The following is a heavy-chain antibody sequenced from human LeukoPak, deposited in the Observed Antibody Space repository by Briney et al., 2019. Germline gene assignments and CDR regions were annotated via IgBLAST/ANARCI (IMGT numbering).Heavy chain of an antibody. CDR1: GYTFTGYY. J-gene: IGHJ4*02. Sequence: GASVKVSCKASGYTFTGYYMDWVRQAPGQGLEWMGWINPNSGGTNYAQKFQGRVTMTRDTSISTAYMELSRLRSDDTAVYYCAREGGSIVGATHDYWGQGTLVTVSS. CDR3: AREGGSIVGATHDY. CDR2: INPNSGGT. V-gene: IGHV1-2*02. D-gene: IGHD1-26*01.